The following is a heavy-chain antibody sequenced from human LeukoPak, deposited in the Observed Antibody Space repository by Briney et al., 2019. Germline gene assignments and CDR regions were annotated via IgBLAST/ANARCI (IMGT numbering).Heavy chain of an antibody. Sequence: GGSLRLSCAASGFTVSSNYMSCVRQAPGKGLEWVSVIYSGGSTYYADSVKGRFTISRDNSKNTLYLKMNSLRAEDTAVYYCAREDYGRSHYYYGMDVWGQGTTVTVSS. V-gene: IGHV3-66*01. CDR3: AREDYGRSHYYYGMDV. J-gene: IGHJ6*02. CDR2: IYSGGST. D-gene: IGHD4-17*01. CDR1: GFTVSSNY.